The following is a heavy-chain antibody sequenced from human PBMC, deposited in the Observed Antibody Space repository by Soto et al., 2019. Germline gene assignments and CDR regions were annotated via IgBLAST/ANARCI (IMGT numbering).Heavy chain of an antibody. J-gene: IGHJ4*02. V-gene: IGHV3-48*02. CDR3: ARDLRRGYSGYDRLDVDY. CDR2: ISSSSITI. CDR1: GFTFSTYA. Sequence: GGSLRLSCAASGFTFSTYAMQWVRQAPGKGLEWVSYISSSSITIYYADSVKGRFTISRDNAKNSLYLQMNSLRDEDTAVYYCARDLRRGYSGYDRLDVDYWGQGTLVTVSS. D-gene: IGHD5-12*01.